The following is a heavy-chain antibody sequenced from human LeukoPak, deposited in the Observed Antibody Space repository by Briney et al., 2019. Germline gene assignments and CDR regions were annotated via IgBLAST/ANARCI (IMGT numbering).Heavy chain of an antibody. V-gene: IGHV3-21*01. CDR1: GFTFSTYS. CDR3: ARDREDSGVFDY. J-gene: IGHJ4*02. CDR2: ISSSTSYI. Sequence: SGGSLRLSCAAYGFTFSTYSMNWVRQAPGKGLEWVSSISSSTSYIYYADSVKGRFTISRDNAKNSLYLQMNSLRAEDTAVYYCARDREDSGVFDYWGQGTLVTVSS. D-gene: IGHD2-15*01.